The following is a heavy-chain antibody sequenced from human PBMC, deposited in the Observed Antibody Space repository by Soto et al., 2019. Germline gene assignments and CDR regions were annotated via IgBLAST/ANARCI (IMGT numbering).Heavy chain of an antibody. CDR1: GFTFSSYA. CDR2: ISGSGGST. D-gene: IGHD6-19*01. V-gene: IGHV3-23*01. CDR3: ANVAGQEWLVRSDYYYGMDV. Sequence: GGSLRLSCAASGFTFSSYAMSWVRQAPGKGLEWVSAISGSGGSTYYADSVKGRFTISRDNSKNTLYLQMNSLRAEDTAVYYCANVAGQEWLVRSDYYYGMDVWGQGTTVTVSS. J-gene: IGHJ6*02.